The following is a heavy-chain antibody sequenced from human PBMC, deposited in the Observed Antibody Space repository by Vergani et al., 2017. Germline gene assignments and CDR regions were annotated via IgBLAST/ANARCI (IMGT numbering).Heavy chain of an antibody. CDR2: IYHSGST. D-gene: IGHD2-15*01. CDR3: ASKRGACRAAYCHSYDF. J-gene: IGHJ4*02. V-gene: IGHV4-30-2*01. Sequence: QLQLQESASGLVKPSQTLSLTCAVSGGSISSGGYSWSWIRQPPGKGLEWIGYIYHSGSTYYNPSLESRISISFETPKNQFSLRLTSVTAADTAVYYCASKRGACRAAYCHSYDFWGPGTLVGVSS. CDR1: GGSISSGGYS.